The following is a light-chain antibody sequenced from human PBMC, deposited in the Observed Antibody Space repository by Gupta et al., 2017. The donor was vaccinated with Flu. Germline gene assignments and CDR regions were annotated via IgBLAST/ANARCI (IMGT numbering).Light chain of an antibody. CDR1: SNDLSDYNY. Sequence: QSALTQPRSVSGSPGQSVTISCTGTSNDLSDYNYVSWYQQHPGKAPKLIIYDVSERPSGVPDRFSGSKSGNTASLTISGLQAEDEADYYCSSYAGSSVVFGGGTKLTVL. V-gene: IGLV2-11*01. CDR2: DVS. J-gene: IGLJ2*01. CDR3: SSYAGSSVV.